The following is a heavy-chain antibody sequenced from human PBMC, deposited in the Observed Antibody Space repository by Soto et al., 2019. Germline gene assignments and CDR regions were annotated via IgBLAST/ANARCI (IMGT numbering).Heavy chain of an antibody. V-gene: IGHV3-7*01. CDR3: ARGRTWFAP. CDR2: IKEDGSEK. Sequence: GGSLRLSCAASGFTFSAFWMSWVRRVPGQGLEWVANIKEDGSEKNYLDSVMGRFTISRDSAKNSVYLQMNSLRAEDTAVYYCARGRTWFAPWGQGTLVTVSS. CDR1: GFTFSAFW. J-gene: IGHJ5*02.